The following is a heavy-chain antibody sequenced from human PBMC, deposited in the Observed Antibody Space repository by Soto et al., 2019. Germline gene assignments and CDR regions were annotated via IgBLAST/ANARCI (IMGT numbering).Heavy chain of an antibody. D-gene: IGHD3-10*01. CDR3: ARERRGLQSDS. Sequence: QVHLQESGPGLVKPSQTLSLTCTVSGDSITSGGYYWSWIRQHPGKGLEWIGYIHYTGNSYYNPSLQRRVTDSLDPSKNQFSLRLRYVTAADTAVYYCARERRGLQSDSWGQGTLVTVSS. J-gene: IGHJ4*02. V-gene: IGHV4-31*03. CDR1: GDSITSGGYY. CDR2: IHYTGNS.